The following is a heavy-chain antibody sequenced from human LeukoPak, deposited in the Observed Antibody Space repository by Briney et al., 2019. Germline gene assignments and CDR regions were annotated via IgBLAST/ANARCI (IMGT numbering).Heavy chain of an antibody. D-gene: IGHD2-2*01. J-gene: IGHJ6*02. V-gene: IGHV3-48*03. CDR3: ARDYIVVVPAATNYHGMDV. Sequence: GGSLRLSCAASGFTFSSYEMNWVRQAPGKGLGWVSYISSSGSTISYADSVTGRFTISRDNAKNSLYLQMNSLRAEDTAVYYCARDYIVVVPAATNYHGMDVWGQGTTVTVSS. CDR1: GFTFSSYE. CDR2: ISSSGSTI.